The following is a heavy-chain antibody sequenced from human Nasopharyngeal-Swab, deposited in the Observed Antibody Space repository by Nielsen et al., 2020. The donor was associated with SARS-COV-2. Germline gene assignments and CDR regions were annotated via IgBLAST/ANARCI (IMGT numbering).Heavy chain of an antibody. CDR2: ISSSGSTI. CDR3: AREDTDYYDSSGYFDY. J-gene: IGHJ4*02. D-gene: IGHD3-22*01. CDR1: GFTFSDYY. Sequence: GESLKISCAASGFTFSDYYMSWVRQAPGKGLEWVSSISSSGSTIYYADSVKGRFTISRDNAKNSLYLQMNSLRAEDTAVYYGAREDTDYYDSSGYFDYWGQGTLVTVSS. V-gene: IGHV3-11*01.